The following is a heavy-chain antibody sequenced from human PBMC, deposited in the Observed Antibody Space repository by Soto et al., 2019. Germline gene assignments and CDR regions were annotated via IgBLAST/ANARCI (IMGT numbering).Heavy chain of an antibody. V-gene: IGHV1-18*04. CDR2: ISAYNGNT. D-gene: IGHD3-10*01. Sequence: GASVKVSCKASGYTFTSYGISWVRQAPGQGLEWMGWISAYNGNTNYAQKLQGRVTMTTDTSTSTAYMELRSLRSDDTAVYYCARSASGTYSQGYNFYVMEVWGPGTTVTVSS. CDR1: GYTFTSYG. J-gene: IGHJ6*02. CDR3: ARSASGTYSQGYNFYVMEV.